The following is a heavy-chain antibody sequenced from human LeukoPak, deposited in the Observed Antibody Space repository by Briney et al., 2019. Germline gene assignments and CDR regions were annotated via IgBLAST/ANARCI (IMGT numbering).Heavy chain of an antibody. Sequence: GALRLSCAASGFTFSSYTMNWVRQAPGKGLEWVSAISGSGCSTYYADSVKGRFTISRDNSKNKLYLQMNSLRAEDTAVYCCAKLNPSPRPAIAVARYYCDYWGQGTLVTVSS. D-gene: IGHD6-19*01. V-gene: IGHV3-23*01. CDR2: ISGSGCST. J-gene: IGHJ4*02. CDR3: AKLNPSPRPAIAVARYYCDY. CDR1: GFTFSSYT.